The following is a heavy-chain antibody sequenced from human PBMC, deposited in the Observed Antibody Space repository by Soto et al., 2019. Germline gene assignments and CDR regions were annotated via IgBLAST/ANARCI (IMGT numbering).Heavy chain of an antibody. D-gene: IGHD1-1*01. CDR3: ARRLTGSSNFDN. J-gene: IGHJ4*02. CDR1: GVSISSSNYR. Sequence: SETLSLTCTVPGVSISSSNYRWVWIRQAPGRGLEWIGNVYSSGTTYYTPSLKSRVTISLDTSKNQFSLNLRSVTAADTAVYYCARRLTGSSNFDNWGQGALVTVSS. CDR2: VYSSGTT. V-gene: IGHV4-39*01.